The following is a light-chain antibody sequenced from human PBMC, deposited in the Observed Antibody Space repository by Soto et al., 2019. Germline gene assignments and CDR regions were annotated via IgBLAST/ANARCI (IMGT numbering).Light chain of an antibody. CDR2: GAS. CDR3: QQYGSSKT. V-gene: IGKV3-20*01. Sequence: VLTHPXXXXSXSXGXRATLSCRASQSVSSSYVAWYQQKPGQAHRLLIYGASSRATGIPDRFSGSGSGTDFTLTISRLEPEDFAVYYCQQYGSSKTFGQGSKVDI. CDR1: QSVSSSY. J-gene: IGKJ1*01.